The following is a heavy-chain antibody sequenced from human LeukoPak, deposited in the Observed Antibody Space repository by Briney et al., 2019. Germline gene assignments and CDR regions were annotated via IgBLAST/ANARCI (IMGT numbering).Heavy chain of an antibody. CDR3: AARPRMPPRFDY. CDR2: ISNGGGSA. V-gene: IGHV3-23*01. Sequence: GGSLRLSCAASGFTFSSYPMSWVRQAPGKGLQWVSAISNGGGSAYYADSVEGRFTNSRDNSKSTLYLQMNSLRAEDTAIYYCAARPRMPPRFDYWGQGTLVTVSS. J-gene: IGHJ4*02. D-gene: IGHD1-14*01. CDR1: GFTFSSYP.